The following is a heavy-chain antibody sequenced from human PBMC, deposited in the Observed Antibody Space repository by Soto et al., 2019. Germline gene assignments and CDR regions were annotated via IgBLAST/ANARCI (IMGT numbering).Heavy chain of an antibody. CDR1: GGSISSGGYD. CDR2: IYYSGTT. CDR3: ARSSLPSKYYFDY. J-gene: IGHJ4*02. Sequence: QLQLQESGPGLVKPSQTLSLTCSVSGGSISSGGYDWSWIRQHPGKGLEWIGYIYYSGTTYYNPSLKSRVTISVDTSKNQFSLMLTSVTAADTAVYYCARSSLPSKYYFDYWGQGTLVTVSS. D-gene: IGHD6-6*01. V-gene: IGHV4-31*03.